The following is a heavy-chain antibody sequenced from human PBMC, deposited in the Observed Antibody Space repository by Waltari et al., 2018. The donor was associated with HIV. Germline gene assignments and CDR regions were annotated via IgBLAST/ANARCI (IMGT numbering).Heavy chain of an antibody. D-gene: IGHD1-26*01. CDR3: ARDQRGGSFYFDY. CDR2: IYYSGST. J-gene: IGHJ4*02. Sequence: QVQLQESGPGLVKPSETLSLTCTVSGGSISSYYWSWIRQPPGKGLEWIGYIYYSGSTNYNPSLKSRVTISVDTSKNQFSLKLSSVTAADTAVYYCARDQRGGSFYFDYWGQGTLVTVSS. CDR1: GGSISSYY. V-gene: IGHV4-59*01.